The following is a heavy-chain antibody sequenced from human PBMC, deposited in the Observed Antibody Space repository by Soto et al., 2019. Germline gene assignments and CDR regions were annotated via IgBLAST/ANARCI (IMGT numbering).Heavy chain of an antibody. CDR1: GFTFSSYG. D-gene: IGHD1-7*01. Sequence: QVQLVESGGGVVQPGRSLRLSCAASGFTFSSYGMHWVRQAPGKGLEWVAVISYDGSNKYYADSVKGRFTISRDNSKNTQYLQMNSLRAEDTAVYYCAKDMVPYRLYNWNYVSWFDPWGQGTLVAVSS. V-gene: IGHV3-30*18. CDR3: AKDMVPYRLYNWNYVSWFDP. J-gene: IGHJ5*02. CDR2: ISYDGSNK.